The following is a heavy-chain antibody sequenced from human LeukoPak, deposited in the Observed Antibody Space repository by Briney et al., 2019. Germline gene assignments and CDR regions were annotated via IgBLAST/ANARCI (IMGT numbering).Heavy chain of an antibody. CDR1: GFTFSAYA. Sequence: GGSLGLSCAASGFTFSAYAMNWVRQTPGKGLEWVSYINYNGETTHYADSVRGRFTISRDNARNSLSLQMNSLRVEDTAVYYCTRSGDGAFDNWGPGTMVTVSS. D-gene: IGHD3-10*01. CDR2: INYNGETT. V-gene: IGHV3-48*03. CDR3: TRSGDGAFDN. J-gene: IGHJ3*02.